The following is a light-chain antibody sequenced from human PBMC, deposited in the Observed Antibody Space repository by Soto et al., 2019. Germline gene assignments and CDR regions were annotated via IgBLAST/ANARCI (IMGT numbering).Light chain of an antibody. J-gene: IGKJ1*01. CDR3: QQYDNWPPWT. CDR1: QSIRGN. Sequence: EVVLTQSPATLYLSPGEGATLSCRASQSIRGNLAWYQQKPGQAPRLLIYAASTRATGIPARFSGSGSGTEFTLTISSLQSEDFAVYYCQQYDNWPPWTFGQGTKVDNK. CDR2: AAS. V-gene: IGKV3-15*01.